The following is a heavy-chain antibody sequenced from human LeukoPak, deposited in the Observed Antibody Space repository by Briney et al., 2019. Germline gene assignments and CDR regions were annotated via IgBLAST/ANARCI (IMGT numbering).Heavy chain of an antibody. V-gene: IGHV3-23*01. CDR3: AKEHMAAAVYYFDY. CDR2: INPNT. CDR1: GFTLTKYA. J-gene: IGHJ4*02. Sequence: GGSLRLSCAASGFTLTKYAMSWVRQAPGKGLEWVSSINPNTYYADSVKGRFTISGDNTKNTLYLQMNSLRAEDTAVYYCAKEHMAAAVYYFDYWGQGTLVTVSS. D-gene: IGHD2-15*01.